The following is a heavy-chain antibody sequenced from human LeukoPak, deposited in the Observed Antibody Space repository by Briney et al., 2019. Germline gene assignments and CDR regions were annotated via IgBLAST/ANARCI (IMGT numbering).Heavy chain of an antibody. CDR1: GFSFNIYW. CDR2: ISTSSSYI. V-gene: IGHV3-21*01. J-gene: IGHJ4*02. CDR3: AREYSGYGDFDY. D-gene: IGHD5-12*01. Sequence: GGSLRLSCAASGFSFNIYWMSWVRQAPGMGLEWVSSISTSSSYIYYADSVKGRFTISRDNAKNSLYLQMNSLRAEDTAVYYCAREYSGYGDFDYWGQGTLVTVSS.